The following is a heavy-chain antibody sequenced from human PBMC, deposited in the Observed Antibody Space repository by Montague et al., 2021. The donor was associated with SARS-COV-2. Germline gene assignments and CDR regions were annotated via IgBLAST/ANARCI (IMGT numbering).Heavy chain of an antibody. V-gene: IGHV4-4*07. CDR2: IYSSGNT. Sequence: SETLSLTCTVSGGSINYYYWNWLRQPPGKGLEWIGRIYSSGNTNSNPSLKSRVTMSVDSSQNQFSLELNSVTAADTAVYYCARGDEHSTDRWYCFDSWGQGALVTVSS. D-gene: IGHD2-2*01. CDR1: GGSINYYY. J-gene: IGHJ5*01. CDR3: ARGDEHSTDRWYCFDS.